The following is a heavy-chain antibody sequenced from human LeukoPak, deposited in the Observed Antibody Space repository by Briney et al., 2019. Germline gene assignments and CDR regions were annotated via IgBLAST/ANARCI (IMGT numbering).Heavy chain of an antibody. CDR2: ISGSGGST. CDR1: GFTFDIYA. J-gene: IGHJ4*02. CDR3: AKDFFQYYYDSTLDY. V-gene: IGHV3-23*01. D-gene: IGHD3-22*01. Sequence: HPGGSLRLSCVASGFTFDIYAMSWVRQAPGKGLEWVSAISGSGGSTYYADSVKGRFTISRDNSNYTLYLQMNSLRAEDTAVYYCAKDFFQYYYDSTLDYWGQGTRVTVSS.